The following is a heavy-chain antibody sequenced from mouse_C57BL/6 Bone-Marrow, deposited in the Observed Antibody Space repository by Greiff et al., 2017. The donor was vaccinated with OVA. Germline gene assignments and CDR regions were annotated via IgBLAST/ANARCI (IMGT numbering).Heavy chain of an antibody. CDR3: TRDTTMVTPFDY. D-gene: IGHD2-2*01. CDR2: ISSGGDYI. J-gene: IGHJ2*01. V-gene: IGHV5-9-1*02. Sequence: EVMLVESGEGLVKPGGSLKLSCAASGFTFSSYAMSWVRQTPEKRLEWVAYISSGGDYIYYADTVKGRFTISRDNARNTLYLQMSSLKSEDTAMYYCTRDTTMVTPFDYWGQGTTLTVSS. CDR1: GFTFSSYA.